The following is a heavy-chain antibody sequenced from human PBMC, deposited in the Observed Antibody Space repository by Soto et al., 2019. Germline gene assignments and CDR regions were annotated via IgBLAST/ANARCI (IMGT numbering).Heavy chain of an antibody. J-gene: IGHJ4*02. CDR1: GGTFSSYA. CDR2: IIPIFGTA. D-gene: IGHD2-15*01. CDR3: ARGVTVVGASAFVDYFDY. Sequence: SVKVSCKASGGTFSSYAISWVRQAPGQGLEWMGGIIPIFGTANYAQKFQGRVTITADESTSTAYMELSSLRSEDTAVYYCARGVTVVGASAFVDYFDYWGQGTLVTSPQ. V-gene: IGHV1-69*13.